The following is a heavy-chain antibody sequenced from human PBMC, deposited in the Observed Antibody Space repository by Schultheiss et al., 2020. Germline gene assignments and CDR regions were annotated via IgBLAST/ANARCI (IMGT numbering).Heavy chain of an antibody. CDR2: IYYSGST. CDR1: GGSISSGGYY. D-gene: IGHD5-24*01. Sequence: SETLSLTCTVSGGSISSGGYYWSWIRQHPGKGLEWIGYIYYSGSTYYNPSLKSRVTISVDTSKNQFSLKLSSVTAADTAVYYCARADGPKANDAFDIWGQGTMVTV. J-gene: IGHJ3*02. CDR3: ARADGPKANDAFDI. V-gene: IGHV4-31*03.